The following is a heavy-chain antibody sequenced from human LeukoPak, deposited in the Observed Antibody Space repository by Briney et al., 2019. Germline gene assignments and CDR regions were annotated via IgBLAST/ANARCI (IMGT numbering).Heavy chain of an antibody. CDR3: ARVGAVTTRGWNYFDY. CDR2: IYYSGTT. CDR1: GGSISSYY. D-gene: IGHD4-17*01. V-gene: IGHV4-59*08. J-gene: IGHJ4*02. Sequence: PSETLSLTCTVSGGSISSYYWSWIRQPPGKGLEWIGYIYYSGTTNYNPSLKSRVTISVDTSKNQFSLKLSSVTAADTAVYYCARVGAVTTRGWNYFDYWGQGTLVSVSS.